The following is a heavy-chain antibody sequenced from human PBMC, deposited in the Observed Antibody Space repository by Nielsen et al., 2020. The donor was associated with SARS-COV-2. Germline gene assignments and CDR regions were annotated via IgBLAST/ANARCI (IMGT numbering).Heavy chain of an antibody. CDR1: GASISRGSHY. V-gene: IGHV4-61*01. CDR2: IFYRRNT. Sequence: SETLSLTCIVYGASISRGSHYWSWIRQPPGKGLECIGYIFYRRNTNYNPSLKSRVTISVDTSKNQFSLQLSSVTAADTAIYYCARGGYNIYDFDYWGRGTLVTVSS. D-gene: IGHD5-24*01. CDR3: ARGGYNIYDFDY. J-gene: IGHJ4*02.